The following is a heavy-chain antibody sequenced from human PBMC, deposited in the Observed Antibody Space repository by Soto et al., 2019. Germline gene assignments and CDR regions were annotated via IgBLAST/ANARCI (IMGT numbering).Heavy chain of an antibody. V-gene: IGHV3-23*01. Sequence: EVQLLESGGGLVQPGGSLRLSCAASGFTFSSYAMSWVRQAPGKGLEWVSAISGTGDSPYYADSVKGRFTISRDNSKNQLYLQMSSLRAEDTAVYYCAHCIAPRPFYCYGMDVWGQGTTVTVSS. CDR3: AHCIAPRPFYCYGMDV. J-gene: IGHJ6*02. D-gene: IGHD6-6*01. CDR1: GFTFSSYA. CDR2: ISGTGDSP.